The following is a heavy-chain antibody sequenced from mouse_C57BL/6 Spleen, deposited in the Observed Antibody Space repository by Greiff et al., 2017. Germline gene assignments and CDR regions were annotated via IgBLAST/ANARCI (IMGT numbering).Heavy chain of an antibody. CDR1: GYTFTSYW. D-gene: IGHD1-1*01. J-gene: IGHJ2*01. Sequence: QVQLQQSGAELVRPGSSVKLSCKASGYTFTSYWMDWVKQRPGQGLEWIGNIYPSDSETHYNQKFKDKDTLTVDKSSSTAYMQLSSLTSEDSAVYYCARVGYYGSSSDYFDYWGQGTTLTVSS. CDR3: ARVGYYGSSSDYFDY. V-gene: IGHV1-61*01. CDR2: IYPSDSET.